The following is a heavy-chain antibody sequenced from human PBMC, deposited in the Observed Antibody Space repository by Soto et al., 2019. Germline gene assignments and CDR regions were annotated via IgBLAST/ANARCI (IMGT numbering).Heavy chain of an antibody. D-gene: IGHD3-10*01. CDR1: GFTFSSYG. CDR3: ARDLSHGQYDYGSGSYSVPFSYGMDV. V-gene: IGHV3-33*01. Sequence: QVQLVESGGGVVQPGRSLRLSCAASGFTFSSYGMHWVRQAPGKGLEWVAVIWYDGSNKYYADSVKGRFTISRDNSKNTLYLQMNSMRDEDTAVYYCARDLSHGQYDYGSGSYSVPFSYGMDVWGQGTTVTVSS. J-gene: IGHJ6*02. CDR2: IWYDGSNK.